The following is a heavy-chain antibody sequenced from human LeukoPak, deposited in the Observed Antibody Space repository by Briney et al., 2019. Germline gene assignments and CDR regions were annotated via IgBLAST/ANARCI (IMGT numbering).Heavy chain of an antibody. Sequence: SETLSLTCAVSGYSISSGYYWGWIRQPPGKGLEWIGSIYHSGSTYYNPSLKSRVTISVDTSKNQFSLKLSSVTDADTAVYYCARAGDIVRYYYYMDVWGKGTTVTVSS. V-gene: IGHV4-38-2*01. J-gene: IGHJ6*03. CDR2: IYHSGST. D-gene: IGHD2-8*01. CDR1: GYSISSGYY. CDR3: ARAGDIVRYYYYMDV.